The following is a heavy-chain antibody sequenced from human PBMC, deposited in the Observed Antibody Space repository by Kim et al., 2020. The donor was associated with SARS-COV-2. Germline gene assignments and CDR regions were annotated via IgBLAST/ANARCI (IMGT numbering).Heavy chain of an antibody. CDR3: AREAIPRSY. J-gene: IGHJ4*02. D-gene: IGHD2-2*02. CDR2: GNT. Sequence: GNTTYAQGFTERFVFSLDTSVSTAYLQISSLKAEDTAVYYCAREAIPRSYWGQGTLVTVSS. V-gene: IGHV7-4-1*02.